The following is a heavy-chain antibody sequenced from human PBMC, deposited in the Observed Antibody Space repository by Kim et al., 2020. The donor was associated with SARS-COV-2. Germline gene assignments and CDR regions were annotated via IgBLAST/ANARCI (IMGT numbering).Heavy chain of an antibody. D-gene: IGHD3-16*01. CDR3: AKDIGPPSNDAFDI. V-gene: IGHV3-9*01. J-gene: IGHJ3*02. CDR1: GFTFDDYA. Sequence: GGSLRLSCAASGFTFDDYAMHWVRQAPGKGLEWVSGISWNSGSIGYADSVKGRFTISRDNAKNSLYLQMNSLRAEDTALYYCAKDIGPPSNDAFDIWGQGTMVTVSS. CDR2: ISWNSGSI.